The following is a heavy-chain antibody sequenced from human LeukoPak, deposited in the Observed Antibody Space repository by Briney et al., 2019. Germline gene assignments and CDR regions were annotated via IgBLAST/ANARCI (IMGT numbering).Heavy chain of an antibody. CDR3: AKGWADGVY. J-gene: IGHJ4*02. D-gene: IGHD3-10*01. CDR2: IRNDGSNK. V-gene: IGHV3-30*02. CDR1: GFIISRYA. Sequence: GGSLRLSCAASGFIISRYAMHWVRQAPGKGLEWMAFIRNDGSNKDYADSVKVRFTISRDTSKNTLYLQMNSLASEDTAVYYCAKGWADGVYWGQGTLVTVSS.